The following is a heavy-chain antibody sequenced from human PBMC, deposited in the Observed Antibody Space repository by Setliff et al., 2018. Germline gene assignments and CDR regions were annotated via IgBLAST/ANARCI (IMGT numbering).Heavy chain of an antibody. J-gene: IGHJ6*02. Sequence: PGGSLRLSCAASGFTFSSYTMNWVRQAPGKGLEWVSYISSSSRTKYYADSVKGRFTISKDTAENSLYLQMNSLRAEDTAVYYCARDQVYGSSWYYYYYGMDVWGQGTTVTVSS. CDR1: GFTFSSYT. CDR2: ISSSSRTK. V-gene: IGHV3-48*01. CDR3: ARDQVYGSSWYYYYYGMDV. D-gene: IGHD6-13*01.